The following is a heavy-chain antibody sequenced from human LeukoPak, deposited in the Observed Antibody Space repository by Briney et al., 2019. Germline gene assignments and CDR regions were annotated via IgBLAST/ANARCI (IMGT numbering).Heavy chain of an antibody. D-gene: IGHD1-1*01. CDR2: INQDGSVK. J-gene: IGHJ4*02. CDR3: VKDKNWNVCDY. Sequence: GGSLRLSCAVSGFTFSSYWMIWFRQAPGKGLEWVAHINQDGSVKNYVDSVKGRFTISRDNANNFLYLQMNSLRAEDTAVYYCVKDKNWNVCDYWGRGTLVTVSS. CDR1: GFTFSSYW. V-gene: IGHV3-7*01.